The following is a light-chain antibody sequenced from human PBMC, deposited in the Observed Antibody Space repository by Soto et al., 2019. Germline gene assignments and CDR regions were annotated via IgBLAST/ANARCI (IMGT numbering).Light chain of an antibody. J-gene: IGKJ1*01. CDR3: QQYNNWPPWT. V-gene: IGKV3-15*01. CDR2: GAT. Sequence: EIVMTQSPSSVSVSPVERGTLSCRASHSVSSNLAWYQQKPGQAPSLLIYGATTRATGIPARFSGSGSGTEFTLTISSLQSEDFAVYYCQQYNNWPPWTFGQGTKV. CDR1: HSVSSN.